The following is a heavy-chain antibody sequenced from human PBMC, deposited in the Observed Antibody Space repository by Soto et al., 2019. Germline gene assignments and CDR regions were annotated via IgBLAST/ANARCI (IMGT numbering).Heavy chain of an antibody. V-gene: IGHV1-18*01. CDR3: ARDAAVGLFDY. J-gene: IGHJ4*02. CDR1: GYTLTELS. D-gene: IGHD1-26*01. CDR2: ISAYNGNT. Sequence: ASVKVSCTVSGYTLTELSMHWVRQAPGQGLEWMGWISAYNGNTKYEQKLQGRVTMTTDTSTSTAYMELRSLRSDDTAVYYCARDAAVGLFDYWGQGTLVTVSS.